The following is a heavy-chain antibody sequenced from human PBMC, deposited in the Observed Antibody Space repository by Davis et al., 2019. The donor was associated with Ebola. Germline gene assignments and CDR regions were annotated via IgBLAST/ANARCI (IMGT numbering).Heavy chain of an antibody. CDR2: ISAYNGNT. V-gene: IGHV1-18*01. J-gene: IGHJ6*02. CDR3: AREYCSSTSCYHYYYYGMDV. D-gene: IGHD2-2*01. CDR1: GYTFTSYG. Sequence: ASVKVSCKASGYTFTSYGISWLRQAPGQGLEWMGWISAYNGNTNYAQKLQGRVTMTTDTSTSTAYMELRSLRSDDTAVYYCAREYCSSTSCYHYYYYGMDVWGQGTTVTVSS.